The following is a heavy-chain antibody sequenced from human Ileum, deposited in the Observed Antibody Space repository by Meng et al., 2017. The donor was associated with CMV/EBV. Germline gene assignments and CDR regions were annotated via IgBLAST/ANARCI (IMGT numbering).Heavy chain of an antibody. Sequence: CEGSGFIFEDYSMTWVGQVPGKGLEWVAGLNWNGGSTDYADSVKGRFTISRDNAQSSLYLQMNSLRAEDTALYYCARDTRRPAYYFDFWGQGTLVTVSS. D-gene: IGHD3-16*01. V-gene: IGHV3-20*04. CDR3: ARDTRRPAYYFDF. J-gene: IGHJ4*02. CDR1: GFIFEDYS. CDR2: LNWNGGST.